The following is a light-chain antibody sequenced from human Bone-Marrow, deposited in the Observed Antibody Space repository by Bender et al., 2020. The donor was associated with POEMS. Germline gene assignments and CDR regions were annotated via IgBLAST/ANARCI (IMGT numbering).Light chain of an antibody. Sequence: QSVLTQPPSASGTPGQRVTISCSGSSSDIGSNSVIWYQHLPGTAPRLLIYSNSQRPSGVPDRFSGSKSGTSASLAISGLQSEDAADYYCSTWDDRLNAWLFGGGTKLTVL. CDR3: STWDDRLNAWL. V-gene: IGLV1-44*01. CDR1: SSDIGSNS. J-gene: IGLJ3*02. CDR2: SNS.